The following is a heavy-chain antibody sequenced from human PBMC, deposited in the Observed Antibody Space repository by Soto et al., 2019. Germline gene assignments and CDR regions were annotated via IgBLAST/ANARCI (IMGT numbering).Heavy chain of an antibody. Sequence: QVQLVQSGGEVKKPGASVEVSCRTSGYMFTTYGMSWVRQAPGQGLEWMAWISAYNGNKKYAQKLQGRVTMTTDTSTSTVAMELRNRTFDDRGTYFCARTGGGMAARPLEYWGQGTLVTVSS. CDR2: ISAYNGNK. J-gene: IGHJ4*02. CDR1: GYMFTTYG. V-gene: IGHV1-18*04. CDR3: ARTGGGMAARPLEY. D-gene: IGHD6-6*01.